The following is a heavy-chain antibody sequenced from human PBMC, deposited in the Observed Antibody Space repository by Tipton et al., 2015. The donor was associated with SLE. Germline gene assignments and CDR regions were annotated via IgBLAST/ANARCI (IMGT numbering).Heavy chain of an antibody. D-gene: IGHD5-24*01. CDR2: IRSTAYGGTA. CDR1: GFSFAGDT. CDR3: TGDFRAGSLAP. Sequence: SLRLSCAASGFSFAGDTVTWVRQAPGKGLEWVGSIRSTAYGGTADFAASVKGRFTISRDDTQSIADLQMNSLKIEDTAVYYCTGDFRAGSLAPWGQGTLVTVSS. J-gene: IGHJ5*02. V-gene: IGHV3-49*04.